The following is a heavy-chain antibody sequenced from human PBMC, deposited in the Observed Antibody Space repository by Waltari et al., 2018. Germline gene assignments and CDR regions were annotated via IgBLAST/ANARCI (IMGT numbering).Heavy chain of an antibody. CDR1: GGYFSGYY. D-gene: IGHD2-2*01. V-gene: IGHV4-34*01. CDR2: INHSGST. J-gene: IGHJ6*03. Sequence: VQLQQWGAGLLKPSETLSLACAVDGGYFSGYYWSGIRQAPGTGLEWIGEINHSGSTNYNPSLKSRVTISVDTSKNQFSLKLSSVTAADTAVYYCARGRIVVVPAAMFYYYYYMDVWGKGTTVTVSS. CDR3: ARGRIVVVPAAMFYYYYYMDV.